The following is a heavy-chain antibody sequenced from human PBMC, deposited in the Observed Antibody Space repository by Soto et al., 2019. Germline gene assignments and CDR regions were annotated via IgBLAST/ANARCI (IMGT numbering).Heavy chain of an antibody. V-gene: IGHV1-18*01. D-gene: IGHD3-22*01. CDR1: GYTFTSYG. CDR2: ISAYNGNT. J-gene: IGHJ4*02. Sequence: QVQLVQSGAEVKKPGASVKVSCKASGYTFTSYGISWVRQATGQGLEWMGWISAYNGNTNYAQKLQVRVTMTTDTSTSTAYMELRSLRSDDTAVYYCARFMTYYYDSSGYYASDWGQGTLVTVSS. CDR3: ARFMTYYYDSSGYYASD.